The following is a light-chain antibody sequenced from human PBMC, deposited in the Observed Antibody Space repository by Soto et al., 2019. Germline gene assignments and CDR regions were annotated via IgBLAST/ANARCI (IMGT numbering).Light chain of an antibody. V-gene: IGKV3-15*01. J-gene: IGKJ4*01. CDR1: QSVSSN. CDR2: GAY. Sequence: IVLPHSPVTLSVSPGARATLSFRASQSVSSNLAWYQHKPGQAPRLLIYGAYSRATGVPARFSGSGSGTEFTLTISSLQSEDFAVYYCQQYNNWPPLTFGGGTKVDIK. CDR3: QQYNNWPPLT.